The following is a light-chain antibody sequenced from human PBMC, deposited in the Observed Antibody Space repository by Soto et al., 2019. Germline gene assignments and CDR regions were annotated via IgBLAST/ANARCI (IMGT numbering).Light chain of an antibody. CDR3: SSYTSSSTYVV. CDR2: DVS. Sequence: QSALTQPASVSGSPGQSITLSCTGTSSDVGGYNYVSWYQQHPCKAPKLMIYDVSNRPSGFSNRFSGSKSGNTASLTISGLQAEDEADYYCSSYTSSSTYVVFGGGTKLTIL. V-gene: IGLV2-14*01. CDR1: SSDVGGYNY. J-gene: IGLJ2*01.